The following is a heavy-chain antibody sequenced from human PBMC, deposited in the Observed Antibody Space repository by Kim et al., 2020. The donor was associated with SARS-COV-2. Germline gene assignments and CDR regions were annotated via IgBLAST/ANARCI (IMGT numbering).Heavy chain of an antibody. CDR1: GFTFSSYE. J-gene: IGHJ4*02. CDR3: ARDLYSGSYFDY. Sequence: GGSLRLSCAASGFTFSSYEMNWVRQAPGKGLEWVSYISSSGSTIYYADSVKGRFTISRDNAKNSLYLQMNSLRAEDTAVYYCARDLYSGSYFDYWGQGTLVTVSS. CDR2: ISSSGSTI. D-gene: IGHD1-26*01. V-gene: IGHV3-48*03.